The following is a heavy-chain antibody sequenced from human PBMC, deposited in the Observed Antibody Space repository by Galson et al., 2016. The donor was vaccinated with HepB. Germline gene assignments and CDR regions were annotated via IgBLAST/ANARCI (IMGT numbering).Heavy chain of an antibody. D-gene: IGHD5-12*01. CDR1: GFTFSTYS. V-gene: IGHV3-21*01. J-gene: IGHJ4*02. CDR2: ISSSGSYI. Sequence: SLRLSCAASGFTFSTYSMNWVRQAPGKGLEWFSSISSSGSYIYYAGSVKGRFTISRDNAKNSLYLQMNSLRAEDTAVYYCARTYDRGYSGYGPPFDYWGQGTLVTVSS. CDR3: ARTYDRGYSGYGPPFDY.